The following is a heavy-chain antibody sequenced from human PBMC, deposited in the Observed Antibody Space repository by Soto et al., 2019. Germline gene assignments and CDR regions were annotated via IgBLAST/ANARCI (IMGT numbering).Heavy chain of an antibody. J-gene: IGHJ4*02. CDR1: AFTFSNAW. D-gene: IGHD6-6*01. Sequence: GRSLTPSCAASAFTFSNAWTSWVRQAPGKGLEWVGRIKSKTDGGTTDYAAPVKGRFTISRDDSKNTLYLQMNSLKTEDTAVYYCTTVYIWSSSSDWGQGTLVTVSS. CDR2: IKSKTDGGTT. V-gene: IGHV3-15*01. CDR3: TTVYIWSSSSD.